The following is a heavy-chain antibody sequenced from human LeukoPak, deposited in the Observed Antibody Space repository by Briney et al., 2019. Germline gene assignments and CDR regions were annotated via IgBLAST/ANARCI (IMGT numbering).Heavy chain of an antibody. CDR1: GGSISSGGYY. CDR3: AREAFGGSGSYYNLNYFDY. Sequence: SETLSLTCTVSGGSISSGGYYWSWIRQHPGKGLEWIGYIYYSGSTYYNPSLKSRVTISVDKSKNQFSLKLSSVTAAETAVYYCAREAFGGSGSYYNLNYFDYWGQGTLVTVSS. D-gene: IGHD3-10*01. V-gene: IGHV4-31*03. J-gene: IGHJ4*02. CDR2: IYYSGST.